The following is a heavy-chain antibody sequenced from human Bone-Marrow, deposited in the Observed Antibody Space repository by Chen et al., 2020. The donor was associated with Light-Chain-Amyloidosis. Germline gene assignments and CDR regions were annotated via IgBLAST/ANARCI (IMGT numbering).Heavy chain of an antibody. Sequence: QVQLQESGPGPVKPSETLSLTCSVHGGSFTTYHWSWIRQPPGKGLEWICYIYHSGSTNYNPSLKSRVTISIEKSKNQFSLNLRSVTAADTAVYYCAGHYYDSNAYYTFDYWGQGALVTVSS. V-gene: IGHV4-59*01. CDR2: IYHSGST. D-gene: IGHD3-22*01. CDR3: AGHYYDSNAYYTFDY. CDR1: GGSFTTYH. J-gene: IGHJ4*02.